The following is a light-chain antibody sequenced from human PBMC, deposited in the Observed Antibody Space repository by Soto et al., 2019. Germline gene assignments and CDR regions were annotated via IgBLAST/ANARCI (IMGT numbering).Light chain of an antibody. Sequence: DIVMTQSPATLSVSPGERATLSCRASQSVSSNLAWYQQKPGQAPRLLIYGASRRATGIPDRFSGSGSVTDFTLTISRLEPEDFAVYYCQQYGSSPTLGQGTRLEIK. CDR1: QSVSSN. V-gene: IGKV3-20*01. CDR2: GAS. CDR3: QQYGSSPT. J-gene: IGKJ5*01.